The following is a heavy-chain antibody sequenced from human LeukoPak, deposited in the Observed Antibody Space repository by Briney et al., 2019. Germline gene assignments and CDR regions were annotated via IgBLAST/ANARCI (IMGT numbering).Heavy chain of an antibody. D-gene: IGHD3-3*01. J-gene: IGHJ6*02. CDR3: ARCSTDYDFWSGFRYYYYGMDV. Sequence: SETLSLTCAVYGGSFSGYYWSWIRQPPGKGLEWIGEINHSGSTNYNPSLKSRVTISVDTSKNQFSLKLSSVTAADTAVYYCARCSTDYDFWSGFRYYYYGMDVWGRGTTVTVSS. CDR1: GGSFSGYY. CDR2: INHSGST. V-gene: IGHV4-34*01.